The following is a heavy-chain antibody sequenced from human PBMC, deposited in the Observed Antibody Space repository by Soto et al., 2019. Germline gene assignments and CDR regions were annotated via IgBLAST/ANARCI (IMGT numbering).Heavy chain of an antibody. CDR1: GGSISSGGYY. V-gene: IGHV4-31*03. CDR2: IYYSGST. Sequence: QVQLQESGPGLVKASQTLSLTCTVSGGSISSGGYYWSWIRQHPGKGLEWIGYIYYSGSTYYNPSVKSRFTLSVHTSKNQFSLKLTSVTAADTAVYYCARGNYDILTGPNWFDPWGQGTLVTVSS. D-gene: IGHD3-9*01. J-gene: IGHJ5*02. CDR3: ARGNYDILTGPNWFDP.